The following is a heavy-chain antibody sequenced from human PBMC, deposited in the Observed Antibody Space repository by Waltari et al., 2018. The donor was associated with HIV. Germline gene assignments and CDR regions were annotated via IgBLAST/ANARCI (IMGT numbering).Heavy chain of an antibody. CDR2: IGSSSSTI. CDR1: GFTFSSYN. V-gene: IGHV3-48*01. Sequence: EVQLVESGGGLVQPGGSLRLSCAASGFTFSSYNMNWVRQAPGKGRGGVSYIGSSSSTIYSADSVKGQVTISRDNEKNSLYLQKNSLRAEDTAVYYCERGGWSSGWPYYFDYWGQGTLVTVSS. CDR3: ERGGWSSGWPYYFDY. J-gene: IGHJ4*02. D-gene: IGHD6-19*01.